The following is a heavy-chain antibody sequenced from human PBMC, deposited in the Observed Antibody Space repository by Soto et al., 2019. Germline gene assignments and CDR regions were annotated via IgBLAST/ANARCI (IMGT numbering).Heavy chain of an antibody. J-gene: IGHJ6*02. V-gene: IGHV3-30-3*01. CDR3: AREGRGYSYDIREDYYGVDV. CDR1: GFTFSSYA. CDR2: ISYDGSNK. D-gene: IGHD5-18*01. Sequence: GSLRLSCAASGFTFSSYAMHWVRQAPGKGLEWVAVISYDGSNKYYADSVKGRFTISRDNSKNTLYLQMNSLRDEDTAVYYCAREGRGYSYDIREDYYGVDVWGQGTTVTVSS.